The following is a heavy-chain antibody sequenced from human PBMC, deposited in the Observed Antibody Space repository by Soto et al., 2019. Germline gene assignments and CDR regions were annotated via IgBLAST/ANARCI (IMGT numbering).Heavy chain of an antibody. CDR2: IDLSESYT. Sequence: PGESLKISCKVSGYSFASQWLSWVRQVPGKGQEWMGRIDLSESYTTYNPSFQGHVTFSADKSITTAYLQWRSLEASDTAIYYCATQGLTTYYFGYWGQGTLVTVSS. J-gene: IGHJ4*02. CDR1: GYSFASQW. V-gene: IGHV5-10-1*01. CDR3: ATQGLTTYYFGY.